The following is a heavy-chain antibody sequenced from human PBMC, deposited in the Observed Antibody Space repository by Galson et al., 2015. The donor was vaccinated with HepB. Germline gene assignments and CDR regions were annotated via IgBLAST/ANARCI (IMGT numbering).Heavy chain of an antibody. CDR3: ATYDSSGYAGFDY. CDR1: GYTFTSYY. D-gene: IGHD3-22*01. J-gene: IGHJ4*02. V-gene: IGHV1-46*03. CDR2: INPSGGST. Sequence: SVKVSCKASGYTFTSYYMHWVRQAPGQGLEWMGIINPSGGSTSYAQKFQGRVTTTRDTSTSTVYMELSSLRSEDTAVYYCATYDSSGYAGFDYWGQGTLVTVSS.